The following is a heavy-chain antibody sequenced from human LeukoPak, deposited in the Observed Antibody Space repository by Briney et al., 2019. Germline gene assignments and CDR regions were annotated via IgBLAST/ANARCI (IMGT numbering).Heavy chain of an antibody. V-gene: IGHV3-72*01. CDR3: IRAGGGNPNWYFDL. D-gene: IGHD2-8*02. J-gene: IGHJ2*01. CDR2: IRHKPRSYTT. CDR1: GFSFSDHF. Sequence: GGSLRLSCAASGFSFSDHFMDWVRQAPGKGLEWVGRIRHKPRSYTTEYAASVKGRFTISRDDSKNSLYPQMNSLKTDDTAVYYCIRAGGGNPNWYFDLWGRGTLVTVS.